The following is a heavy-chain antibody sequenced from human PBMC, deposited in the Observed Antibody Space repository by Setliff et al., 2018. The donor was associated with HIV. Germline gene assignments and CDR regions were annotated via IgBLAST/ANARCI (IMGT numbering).Heavy chain of an antibody. CDR1: GFTFSDAW. CDR3: VRGPQFTPH. V-gene: IGHV3-15*01. CDR2: IKSESDGGTT. D-gene: IGHD3-16*01. J-gene: IGHJ4*02. Sequence: GGSLRLSCAASGFTFSDAWMNWVRQAPGKGPEWVGRIKSESDGGTTDLAAPVKGRFTISRDDSDKTLYLQMNSLETEDTAMYYCVRGPQFTPHWGQGTLVTVSS.